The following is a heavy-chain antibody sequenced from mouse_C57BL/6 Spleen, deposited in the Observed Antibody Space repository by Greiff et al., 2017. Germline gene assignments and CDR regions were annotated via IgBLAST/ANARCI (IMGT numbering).Heavy chain of an antibody. CDR1: GYTFTSYW. CDR2: IYPSDSET. D-gene: IGHD1-1*01. Sequence: QVQLQQPGAELVRPGSSVKLSCKASGYTFTSYWMDWVKQRPGQGLEWIGNIYPSDSETHYNQKFKDKATLTVDKSSSTAYMQLSSLTSEDAAVYYCARSGRIYYGSHYWGQGTTLTVSS. J-gene: IGHJ2*01. CDR3: ARSGRIYYGSHY. V-gene: IGHV1-61*01.